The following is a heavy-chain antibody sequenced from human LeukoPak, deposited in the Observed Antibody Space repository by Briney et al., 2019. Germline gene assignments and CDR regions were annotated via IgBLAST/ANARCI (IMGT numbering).Heavy chain of an antibody. CDR3: AKEAQITIFGNYYFDY. Sequence: GGSLRLSCAASGFTFSSYAMSWVRQAPGRGLEWVSAISGSGGSTYYADSVKGRFTISRDNSKNTLYLQMNSLRAEDTAVYYCAKEAQITIFGNYYFDYWGQGTLVTVSS. D-gene: IGHD3-3*01. V-gene: IGHV3-23*01. J-gene: IGHJ4*02. CDR1: GFTFSSYA. CDR2: ISGSGGST.